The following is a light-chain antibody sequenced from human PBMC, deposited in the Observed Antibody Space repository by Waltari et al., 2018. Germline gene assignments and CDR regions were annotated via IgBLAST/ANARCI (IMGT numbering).Light chain of an antibody. Sequence: DIVMTQSPDSLAVSLGARATIHCKSSQSVLNNSNDKNYLVWYQQKPGQPPKLLMYWASTRESGVPDRFSGSGSGTDFTLTISSLQAEDVAVYYCQQYYRSRTFGQGTKVEIK. CDR3: QQYYRSRT. CDR1: QSVLNNSNDKNY. J-gene: IGKJ1*01. V-gene: IGKV4-1*01. CDR2: WAS.